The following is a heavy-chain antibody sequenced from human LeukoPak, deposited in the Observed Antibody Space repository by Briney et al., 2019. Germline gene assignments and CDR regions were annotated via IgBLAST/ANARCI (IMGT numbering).Heavy chain of an antibody. V-gene: IGHV4-59*01. J-gene: IGHJ5*02. Sequence: PSETLSLTCTVSCGSISSYYWSWIRQPPGKGLEWIGYIYYSGSTNYNPSLKSRVTISVDTSKNQFSLKLSSVTAADTAVYYCAREYSSSDNWFDPWGQGTLVTVSS. CDR3: AREYSSSDNWFDP. D-gene: IGHD6-6*01. CDR1: CGSISSYY. CDR2: IYYSGST.